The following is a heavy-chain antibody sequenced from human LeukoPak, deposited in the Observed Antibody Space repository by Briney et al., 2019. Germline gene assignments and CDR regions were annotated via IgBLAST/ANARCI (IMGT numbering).Heavy chain of an antibody. D-gene: IGHD2-2*02. V-gene: IGHV4-38-2*02. CDR1: GYSISSGYY. J-gene: IGHJ4*02. CDR2: IYHSGST. Sequence: SETLSLTCTVSGYSISSGYYWGWIRQPPGKGLEWIGSIYHSGSTYYNPSLKSRVTISVDTSKNQFSLKLSSVTAADTAVYYCARGGPIVVVPAAILPHYFDYWGQGTLVTVSS. CDR3: ARGGPIVVVPAAILPHYFDY.